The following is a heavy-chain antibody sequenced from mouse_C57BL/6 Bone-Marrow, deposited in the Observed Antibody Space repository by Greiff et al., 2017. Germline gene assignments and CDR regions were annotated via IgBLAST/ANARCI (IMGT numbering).Heavy chain of an antibody. CDR2: ISDGGSYT. CDR3: ASTFYFDN. CDR1: GFTFSSYA. Sequence: EVKLVESGGGLVKPGGSLKLSCAASGFTFSSYAMSWVRQTPEKRLEWVATISDGGSYTYYPDNVKGRCTISRDNAKNNRYLQMSHLKSEDTAMYYCASTFYFDNWGQGTTLTVSS. J-gene: IGHJ2*01. V-gene: IGHV5-4*03.